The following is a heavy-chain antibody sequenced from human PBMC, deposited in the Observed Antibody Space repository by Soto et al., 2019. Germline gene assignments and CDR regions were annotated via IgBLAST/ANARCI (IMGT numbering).Heavy chain of an antibody. D-gene: IGHD7-27*01. CDR3: ARDPKTSGGQHWAFNYFDS. V-gene: IGHV3-30-3*01. Sequence: GGSLRLSCAASGFSFSISPMHWVRQAPGKGPEWVALISYDGTNKFYADSVKGRFTISRDNSKSTLYLQVDSLRPEDAAVYYCARDPKTSGGQHWAFNYFDSWGQGNLVTVSS. J-gene: IGHJ4*02. CDR1: GFSFSISP. CDR2: ISYDGTNK.